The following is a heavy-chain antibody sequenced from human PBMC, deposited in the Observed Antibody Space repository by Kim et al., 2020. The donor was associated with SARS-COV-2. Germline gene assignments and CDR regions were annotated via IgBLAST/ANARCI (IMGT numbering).Heavy chain of an antibody. J-gene: IGHJ6*02. Sequence: SETLSLTCTVSGGSISSSSYYWGWIRQPPGKGLEWIGSLYYSGSTYYNPSLKSRVTISVDTSKNQFSLKLSSVTAADTAVYYCARHAPTGMAMNLYYYGMDVWGQGTTVTVSS. CDR1: GGSISSSSYY. CDR2: LYYSGST. V-gene: IGHV4-39*01. CDR3: ARHAPTGMAMNLYYYGMDV. D-gene: IGHD5-18*01.